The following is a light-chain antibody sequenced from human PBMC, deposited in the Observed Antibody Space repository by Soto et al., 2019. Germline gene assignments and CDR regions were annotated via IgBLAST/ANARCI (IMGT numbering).Light chain of an antibody. J-gene: IGKJ1*01. V-gene: IGKV1-5*01. Sequence: DIQMTQSPSTLSASVGDRVTITCRASQSISSWLAWYQQKPGKAPKLLIYDASSLESGVPSRFSGSGSGTEFTRTISSLQPDDFATYYGQQYNSYSGTFGQGAKVEIK. CDR1: QSISSW. CDR2: DAS. CDR3: QQYNSYSGT.